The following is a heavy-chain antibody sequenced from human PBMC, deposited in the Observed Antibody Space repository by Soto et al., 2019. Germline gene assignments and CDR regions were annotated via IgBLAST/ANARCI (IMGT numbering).Heavy chain of an antibody. Sequence: GGSLRLSCAASGFTFSSYGMHWVRQAPGKGLEWVAVISYDGSNKYYVVSVKGRFTISRDNSKNTLYLQMNSLRAEDTAVYYCAKIRGVTMVRGVFDYWGQGTLVTVSS. V-gene: IGHV3-30*18. D-gene: IGHD3-10*01. CDR2: ISYDGSNK. J-gene: IGHJ4*02. CDR3: AKIRGVTMVRGVFDY. CDR1: GFTFSSYG.